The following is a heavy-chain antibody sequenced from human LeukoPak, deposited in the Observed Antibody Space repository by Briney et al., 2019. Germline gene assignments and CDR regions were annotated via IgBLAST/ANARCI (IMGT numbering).Heavy chain of an antibody. D-gene: IGHD6-6*01. CDR2: IYHSGST. J-gene: IGHJ4*02. CDR1: GYSISSGYH. Sequence: SETLSLTCAVSGYSISSGYHWGWIRQSPGKGLEWIGSIYHSGSTYYNPSLKSRVTISIDTSKNQFSLKLSSVTAADTAVYYCAREYSSSAGDYWGQGTLVTVSS. CDR3: AREYSSSAGDY. V-gene: IGHV4-38-2*02.